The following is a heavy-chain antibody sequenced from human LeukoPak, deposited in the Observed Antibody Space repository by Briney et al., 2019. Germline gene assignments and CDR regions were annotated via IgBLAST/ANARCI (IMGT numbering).Heavy chain of an antibody. Sequence: GGSLRLSCAASGFTFSSYAMHWVRQAPGKGLEWVAVISYDGSNKYYADSVKGRFTISRDNSKNPLYLQINSLRAEEPAVYYWGRDLLYSSSWYGGGDYWGQGTLVTVSS. J-gene: IGHJ4*02. CDR2: ISYDGSNK. CDR1: GFTFSSYA. D-gene: IGHD6-13*01. CDR3: GRDLLYSSSWYGGGDY. V-gene: IGHV3-30*04.